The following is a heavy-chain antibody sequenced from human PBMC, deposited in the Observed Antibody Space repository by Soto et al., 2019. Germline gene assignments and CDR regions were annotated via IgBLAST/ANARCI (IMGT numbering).Heavy chain of an antibody. CDR3: ARFWTNPKTIIIGGGDARY. Sequence: PGESLKISCQGSGYSFTSYWIGWVRQMPGKGLEWMGLIYPGDSDTRYSPSFQGQVTILVDKSISTAYLQWSSLKASDTAMYYCARFWTNPKTIIIGGGDARYWGQGTQVTVSS. D-gene: IGHD3-16*01. J-gene: IGHJ4*02. V-gene: IGHV5-51*01. CDR2: IYPGDSDT. CDR1: GYSFTSYW.